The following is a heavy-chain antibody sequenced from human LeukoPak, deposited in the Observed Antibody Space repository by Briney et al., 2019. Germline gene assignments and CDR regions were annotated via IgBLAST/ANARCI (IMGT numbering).Heavy chain of an antibody. CDR1: GFIFSDYY. CDR2: ISSSGTNT. D-gene: IGHD2-2*01. Sequence: GGSLRFSCAASGFIFSDYYMTWIRQAPGKGLEWVSYISSSGTNTYYADSVKGRFTISRDNAKNSLYLQMNSLRAEDTAVYYCARGRYCSSTSCYLLDYWGQGTLVTVSP. CDR3: ARGRYCSSTSCYLLDY. V-gene: IGHV3-11*01. J-gene: IGHJ4*02.